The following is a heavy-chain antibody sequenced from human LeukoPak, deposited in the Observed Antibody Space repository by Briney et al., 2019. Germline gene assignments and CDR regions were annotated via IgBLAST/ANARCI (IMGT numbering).Heavy chain of an antibody. CDR1: GFTFSSYG. CDR3: AKDGTRLWFGELDY. D-gene: IGHD3-10*01. CDR2: ISYDGSNK. Sequence: GRSLRLSCAASGFTFSSYGMHWVRQAPGKGLEWVAVISYDGSNKYYADSVKGRFIISRDNSKNTLYLQMNSLRAEDTAVYYCAKDGTRLWFGELDYWGQGTLVTVSS. V-gene: IGHV3-30*18. J-gene: IGHJ4*02.